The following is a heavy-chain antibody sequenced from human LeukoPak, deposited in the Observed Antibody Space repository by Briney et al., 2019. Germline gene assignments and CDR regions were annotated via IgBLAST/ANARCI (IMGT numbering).Heavy chain of an antibody. Sequence: GGSLRLSCAASGFTFSSYWMSWVRQAPGKGLEWVANVKQDGSEKYYVDSVKGRFTISRDNAKNSLYLQMNSLRAEDTAVYYCARDKIVGATTLDSWGQGTQVTVSS. CDR2: VKQDGSEK. CDR1: GFTFSSYW. V-gene: IGHV3-7*01. CDR3: ARDKIVGATTLDS. D-gene: IGHD1-26*01. J-gene: IGHJ4*02.